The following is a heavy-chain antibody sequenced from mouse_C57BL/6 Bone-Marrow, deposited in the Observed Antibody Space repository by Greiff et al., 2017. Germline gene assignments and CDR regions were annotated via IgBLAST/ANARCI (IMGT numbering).Heavy chain of an antibody. V-gene: IGHV5-15*01. CDR2: ISNLSYSI. CDR1: GFSFSDYG. D-gene: IGHD1-1*01. J-gene: IGHJ2*01. CDR3: ARLDCSYEGFDY. Sequence: DVMLVESGGGLVQPGGSLKLSCAASGFSFSDYGMAWVRQAPRKGPEWVAFISNLSYSIYYAETVTGRFTISRENAKNTLYLELSSLRSEDTAMYYCARLDCSYEGFDYWGQGTTLTVSS.